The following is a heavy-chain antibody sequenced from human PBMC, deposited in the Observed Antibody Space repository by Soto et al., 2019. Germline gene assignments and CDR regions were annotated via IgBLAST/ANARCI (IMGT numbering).Heavy chain of an antibody. D-gene: IGHD2-15*01. Sequence: SETLSLTCTVSGGSISSSSYYWGWIRQPPGKGLEWIGSIYYSGSTYYNPSLKSRVTISVDTSKNQFSLKLSSVTAADTAVYYCASHRGYCSGGSCYPYYFDYWGQGTLVTVSS. J-gene: IGHJ4*02. CDR1: GGSISSSSYY. CDR2: IYYSGST. V-gene: IGHV4-39*01. CDR3: ASHRGYCSGGSCYPYYFDY.